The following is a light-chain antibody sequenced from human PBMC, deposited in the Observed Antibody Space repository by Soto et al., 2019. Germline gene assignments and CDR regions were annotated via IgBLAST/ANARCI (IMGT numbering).Light chain of an antibody. Sequence: EIVMTQSPATLSVSPGERATLSCRASQSVSSNLAWYQQKPGQAPRLLMYGASTRATGFPARFSGSGSGTEFTLTLRSLQSEDFAVYYCQKYNNWPQTFGQGTKVEIK. V-gene: IGKV3-15*01. CDR1: QSVSSN. J-gene: IGKJ1*01. CDR3: QKYNNWPQT. CDR2: GAS.